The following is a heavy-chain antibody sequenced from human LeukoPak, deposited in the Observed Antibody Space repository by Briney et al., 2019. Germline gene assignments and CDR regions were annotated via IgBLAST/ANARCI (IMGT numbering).Heavy chain of an antibody. J-gene: IGHJ5*02. CDR3: AKDFLRVASLGFQDP. CDR1: GLAFSAYK. D-gene: IGHD2/OR15-2a*01. CDR2: ISTDGYTT. Sequence: GGSLRLSCAASGLAFSAYKMHWVRQAPRKGLVWVSRISTDGYTTDYADFVQGRFTASRDNTKNTWSLEMNSLRAEDTAVYYCAKDFLRVASLGFQDPWGQGTLVTVSS. V-gene: IGHV3-74*01.